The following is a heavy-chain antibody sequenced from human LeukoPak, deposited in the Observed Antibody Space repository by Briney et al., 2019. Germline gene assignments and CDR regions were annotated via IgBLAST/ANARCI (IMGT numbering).Heavy chain of an antibody. V-gene: IGHV3-48*03. Sequence: PGGSLRLSCAASGFTFSIYEMNWVRQAPGKGLEWVSYISSSRSNTIYYADSVKGRFTISRDDAKNSLYLQMNSLRAEDTAVYYCARDLYCYGSGNFVPGFPDYWGQGTLVTVSS. D-gene: IGHD3-10*01. J-gene: IGHJ4*02. CDR1: GFTFSIYE. CDR2: ISSSRSNTI. CDR3: ARDLYCYGSGNFVPGFPDY.